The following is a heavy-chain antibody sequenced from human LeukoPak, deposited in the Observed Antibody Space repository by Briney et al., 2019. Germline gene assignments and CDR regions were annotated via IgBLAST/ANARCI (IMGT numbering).Heavy chain of an antibody. V-gene: IGHV3-64*01. CDR2: ITTNGGST. CDR1: GFTFSSYA. J-gene: IGHJ4*02. CDR3: GRDLSGAIDY. D-gene: IGHD4-17*01. Sequence: QPGGSLRLSCAASGFTFSSYAMHWVRQAPGRGLEYVSAITTNGGSTYHANSVKGRFTISRDNSKNTLYLQMGSLRAEDMGVYYCGRDLSGAIDYWGQGTLVTVSS.